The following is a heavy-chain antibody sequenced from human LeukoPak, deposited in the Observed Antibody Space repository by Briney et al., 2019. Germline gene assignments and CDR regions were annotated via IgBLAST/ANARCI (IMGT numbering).Heavy chain of an antibody. CDR2: IYYSGST. V-gene: IGHV4-39*07. D-gene: IGHD1-26*01. Sequence: PSETLSLTCTVSGGSISSYYWGWIRQPPGKGLEWIGSIYYSGSTYYNPSLKSRVTISVDTSKNQFSLKLSSVTAADTAVYYCAIVGARGFDYWGQGTLVTVSS. J-gene: IGHJ4*02. CDR3: AIVGARGFDY. CDR1: GGSISSYY.